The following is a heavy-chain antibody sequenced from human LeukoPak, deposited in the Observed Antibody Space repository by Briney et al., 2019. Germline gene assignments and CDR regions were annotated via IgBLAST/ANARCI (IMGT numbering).Heavy chain of an antibody. CDR1: GFTFSSYA. V-gene: IGHV3-30*04. Sequence: PGGSLRLSCAASGFTFSSYAMHWVRQAPGKGLEWVAVISYDGSNKYYADSVKGRFTISRDNSKNTLYLQMNSLRAEDTAVYYRARAPSYSSGWYFDYWGQGTLVTVSP. D-gene: IGHD6-19*01. CDR2: ISYDGSNK. J-gene: IGHJ4*02. CDR3: ARAPSYSSGWYFDY.